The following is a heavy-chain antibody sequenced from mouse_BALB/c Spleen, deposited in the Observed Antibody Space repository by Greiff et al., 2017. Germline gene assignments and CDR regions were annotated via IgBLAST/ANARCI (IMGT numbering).Heavy chain of an antibody. Sequence: QVQLQQSGPGLVQPSQSLSITCTVSGFSLTSYGVHWVRQSPGKGLEWLGVIWSGGSTDYNAAFISRLSISKDNSTSQVFFKMNSLQANDTAIYCCATENYAMDYWGQGTSVTVSS. J-gene: IGHJ4*01. CDR2: IWSGGST. V-gene: IGHV2-2*02. CDR3: ATENYAMDY. CDR1: GFSLTSYG.